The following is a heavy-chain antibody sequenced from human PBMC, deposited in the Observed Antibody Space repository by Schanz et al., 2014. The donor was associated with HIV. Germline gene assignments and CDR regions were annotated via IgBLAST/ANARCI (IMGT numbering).Heavy chain of an antibody. V-gene: IGHV3-23*01. Sequence: EVQLLESGGGLVQPGGSLRLSCAASGFTFSNYAMSWVRQAPGKGLEWVSVISGSGGSTYYADSVKGRFTISRDNSKNTLYLQMNSLRAEDTAVYFCTRGRFLERGGMDVWGQGTAVTVSS. CDR3: TRGRFLERGGMDV. CDR2: ISGSGGST. CDR1: GFTFSNYA. J-gene: IGHJ6*02. D-gene: IGHD3-3*01.